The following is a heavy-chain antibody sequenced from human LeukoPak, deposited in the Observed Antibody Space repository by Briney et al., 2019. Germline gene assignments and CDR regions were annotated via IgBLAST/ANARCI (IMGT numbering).Heavy chain of an antibody. Sequence: SETLSLTCAVYGGSFSGYYWSWIRQPPGKGLEWIGEINHSGSTNYNPSLKSRVTISVDTSKNQFSLKLSSVTAADTAVYYCARAQDILTGYPRVSAFDIWGQGTMVTVSS. CDR1: GGSFSGYY. D-gene: IGHD3-9*01. J-gene: IGHJ3*02. CDR3: ARAQDILTGYPRVSAFDI. CDR2: INHSGST. V-gene: IGHV4-34*01.